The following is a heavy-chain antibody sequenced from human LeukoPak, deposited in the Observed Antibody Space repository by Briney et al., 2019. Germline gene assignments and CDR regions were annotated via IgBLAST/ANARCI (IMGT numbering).Heavy chain of an antibody. CDR1: GYTFSSYG. CDR2: ISDYNGNT. CDR3: ARDHRAISFEAGNWFDP. V-gene: IGHV1-18*01. J-gene: IGHJ5*02. D-gene: IGHD3-3*02. Sequence: AAVKVSCKASGYTFSSYGISWVRQAPGQGLEWMGWISDYNGNTNYAQKLQGRVTMTTDTSTSTAYMELRSLRSDDTAVYYCARDHRAISFEAGNWFDPWGQGTLVTVSS.